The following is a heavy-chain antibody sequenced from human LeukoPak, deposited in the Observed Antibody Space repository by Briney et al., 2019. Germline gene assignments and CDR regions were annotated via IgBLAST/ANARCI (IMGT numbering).Heavy chain of an antibody. CDR1: GYTFTSYD. J-gene: IGHJ4*02. CDR2: MNPNSGNT. V-gene: IGHV1-8*01. CDR3: ARVSISRKQLLDY. D-gene: IGHD1-1*01. Sequence: ASVKVSCKASGYTFTSYDINWVRQATGQGLEWMGWMNPNSGNTGCAQKFQGRVTMTRNTSISTAYMELSSLRSEDTAVYYCARVSISRKQLLDYWGQGTLVTVSS.